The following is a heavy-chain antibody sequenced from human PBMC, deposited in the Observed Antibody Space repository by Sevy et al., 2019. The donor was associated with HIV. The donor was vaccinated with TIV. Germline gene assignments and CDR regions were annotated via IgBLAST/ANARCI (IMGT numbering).Heavy chain of an antibody. V-gene: IGHV4-39*01. Sequence: SETLSLTCTVSCGSISSSSYYWGWIRQPPGKGLEWIGSIYYSGSTYYNPSLKSRVTISVDTSKNQFSLRLSSVTAADTAVYYCARQYCSGGSCYSYYYYYYMDVWGKGTTVTVSS. D-gene: IGHD2-15*01. CDR3: ARQYCSGGSCYSYYYYYYMDV. CDR2: IYYSGST. CDR1: CGSISSSSYY. J-gene: IGHJ6*03.